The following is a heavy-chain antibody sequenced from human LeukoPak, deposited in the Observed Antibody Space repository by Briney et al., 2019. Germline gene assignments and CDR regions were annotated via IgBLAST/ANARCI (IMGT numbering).Heavy chain of an antibody. Sequence: ASVKVSCKASGYTFTGYYMHWVRQAPGQGLEWMGWINPNSGGTNYAQKFQGRVTMTRDTSISTAYMELSRLRSDDTAVYYCAREREDRYCSSTSCYIDWFDPWGQGTLVTVSS. CDR2: INPNSGGT. D-gene: IGHD2-2*01. CDR1: GYTFTGYY. V-gene: IGHV1-2*02. J-gene: IGHJ5*02. CDR3: AREREDRYCSSTSCYIDWFDP.